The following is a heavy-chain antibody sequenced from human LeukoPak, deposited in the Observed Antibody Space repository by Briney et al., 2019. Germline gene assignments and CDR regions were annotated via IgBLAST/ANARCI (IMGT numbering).Heavy chain of an antibody. D-gene: IGHD3-10*01. Sequence: ASVKVSCKASGYTFTGYYMHWVRQAPGQGLERMGWINPNSGGTNYAQKFQGRVTMTRDTSISTAYMELSRLRSDDTAVYYCARARFGESDFDYWGQGTLVTVFS. J-gene: IGHJ4*02. V-gene: IGHV1-2*02. CDR2: INPNSGGT. CDR1: GYTFTGYY. CDR3: ARARFGESDFDY.